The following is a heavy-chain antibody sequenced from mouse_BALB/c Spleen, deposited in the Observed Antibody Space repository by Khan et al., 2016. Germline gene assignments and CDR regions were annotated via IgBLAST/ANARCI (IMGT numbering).Heavy chain of an antibody. CDR3: ARTDRRGYFDY. J-gene: IGHJ2*01. CDR1: GYTFSSYW. CDR2: ILPGGGST. V-gene: IGHV1-9*01. Sequence: QVQLQQSGAELMKPGASVKISCKATGYTFSSYWIEWVKQRPGHGLEWIGEILPGGGSTNYNEKFRGKATFTADTSSNTAYMQLSSLTSEDSAVHYGARTDRRGYFDYWGQGTTLTVSS.